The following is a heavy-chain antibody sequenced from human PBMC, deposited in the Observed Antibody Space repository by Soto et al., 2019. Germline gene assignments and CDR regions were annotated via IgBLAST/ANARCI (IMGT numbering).Heavy chain of an antibody. Sequence: GGSLRLSCAASGFTFSSYSMNWVRQAPGKGLEWVSYISSSSSTIYYADSVKGRFTISRDNAKNSLYLQMNSLRAEDTAVYYCANFKISPGTDYWGRGPLATVSS. CDR1: GFTFSSYS. J-gene: IGHJ4*02. CDR2: ISSSSSTI. V-gene: IGHV3-48*01. CDR3: ANFKISPGTDY.